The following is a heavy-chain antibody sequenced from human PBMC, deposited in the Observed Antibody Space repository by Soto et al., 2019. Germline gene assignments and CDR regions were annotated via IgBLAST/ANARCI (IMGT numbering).Heavy chain of an antibody. CDR2: IFYNGSNK. V-gene: IGHV3-30*18. CDR3: AKDHYDFIWGLNHGPTSLLR. CDR1: GFTFSSYG. Sequence: GGSLRLSCAASGFTFSSYGLHWVRQAPGKERELVVIIFYNGSNKYDKDSVTGRFNISRDNYKKTLYLQMNSVRAEDTAVYYCAKDHYDFIWGLNHGPTSLLRWGQRTLVTVST. D-gene: IGHD3-16*01. J-gene: IGHJ4*02.